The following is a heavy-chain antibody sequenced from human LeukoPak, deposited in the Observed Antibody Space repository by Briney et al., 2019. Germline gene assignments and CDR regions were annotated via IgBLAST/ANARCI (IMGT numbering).Heavy chain of an antibody. D-gene: IGHD3-3*01. Sequence: PGGSLRLSCTASGFSFSDYSMNWVRQAPGKGLVWVSRIDSAGSSTKNADSVKGRFSISRDNAKNTLYLQMNSLRAEDTAVYYCARDRGGYFDYWGQGTLVTVSS. CDR2: IDSAGSST. CDR3: ARDRGGYFDY. J-gene: IGHJ4*02. V-gene: IGHV3-74*03. CDR1: GFSFSDYS.